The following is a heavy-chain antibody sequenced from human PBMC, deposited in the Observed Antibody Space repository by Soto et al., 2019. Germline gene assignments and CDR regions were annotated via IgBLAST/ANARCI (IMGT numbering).Heavy chain of an antibody. CDR2: IYYSGST. Sequence: QVQLQESGPGLVKPSETLSLTCTVSGGSVSSGSYYWSWIRQPPGKGLEWIGYIYYSGSTNYNPSLKSRVTLSVDTSKNQFSLKLSSVTAADTAVYYCARKDDYGGNFDYWGQGTLVTVSS. CDR3: ARKDDYGGNFDY. V-gene: IGHV4-61*01. D-gene: IGHD4-17*01. CDR1: GGSVSSGSYY. J-gene: IGHJ4*02.